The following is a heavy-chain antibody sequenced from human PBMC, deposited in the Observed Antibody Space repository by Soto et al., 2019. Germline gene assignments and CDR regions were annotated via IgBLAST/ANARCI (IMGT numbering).Heavy chain of an antibody. CDR3: ARGIRNYYGVDV. Sequence: EVQLVESGGGLVQPGGSLRLSCAASGFTFNSYWMHWVRQAPGKWLVWVSRIKFDESITNYADSVQGRFTISRDNAKNTVYLQMNSLRVEDTAVYYCARGIRNYYGVDVWGQGTTVTVSS. CDR1: GFTFNSYW. D-gene: IGHD2-15*01. V-gene: IGHV3-74*01. J-gene: IGHJ6*02. CDR2: IKFDESIT.